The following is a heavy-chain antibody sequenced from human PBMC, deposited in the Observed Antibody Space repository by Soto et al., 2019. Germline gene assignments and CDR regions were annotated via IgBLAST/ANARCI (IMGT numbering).Heavy chain of an antibody. CDR2: INHSGST. V-gene: IGHV4-34*01. CDR1: GGSFSGYY. CDR3: ARGREGLFDY. J-gene: IGHJ4*02. Sequence: PSETLSLTCAAYGGSFSGYYWSWIRQPPGKGLEWIGEINHSGSTNYNPSLKSRVTISVDTSKNQFSLKLSSVTAADTAVYYCARGREGLFDYWGQGTLVTVSS.